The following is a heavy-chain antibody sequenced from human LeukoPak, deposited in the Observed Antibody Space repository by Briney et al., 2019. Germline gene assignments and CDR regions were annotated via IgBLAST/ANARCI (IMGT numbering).Heavy chain of an antibody. J-gene: IGHJ6*02. V-gene: IGHV1-46*01. CDR1: GYTFTSYY. D-gene: IGHD2-15*01. CDR3: ARAESRVVVAATSSYYYYYGMDV. CDR2: INPIVGST. Sequence: ASVKVSCKASGYTFTSYYMHWVRQAPGQGLEWMGRINPIVGSTTYAQKLQGRVTMTRDTSTSTVYMELGSLRSEDPAGCYCARAESRVVVAATSSYYYYYGMDVWGQRTTVTVSS.